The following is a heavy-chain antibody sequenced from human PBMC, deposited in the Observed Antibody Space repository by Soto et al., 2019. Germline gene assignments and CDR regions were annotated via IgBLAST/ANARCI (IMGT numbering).Heavy chain of an antibody. CDR2: IDNSGSII. D-gene: IGHD2-2*03. J-gene: IGHJ4*02. V-gene: IGHV3-48*02. Sequence: GGSLRLSCAASGFTFISYSMNWVRQAPGEGLEWISYIDNSGSIIYYANSVKGRFTISRDNAINSLYLQMNSLKDEDTAVYYCARDLSAMDRSLDYWGQGTLVTVSS. CDR1: GFTFISYS. CDR3: ARDLSAMDRSLDY.